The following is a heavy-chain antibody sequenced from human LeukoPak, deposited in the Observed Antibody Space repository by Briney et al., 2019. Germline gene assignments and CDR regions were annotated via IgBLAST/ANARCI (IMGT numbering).Heavy chain of an antibody. V-gene: IGHV5-51*01. CDR2: ILPSDSDT. CDR3: ARQADTTFGSGWHYFDY. D-gene: IGHD6-19*01. Sequence: GAPLQISSKGSGSRFPNYWIGWGRRLPGKGLEWRGIILPSDSDTIYSPSFQGQVTISADKSISTAYLQWSSLKTSDTDTYYCARQADTTFGSGWHYFDYWGQGTLVTVSS. CDR1: GSRFPNYW. J-gene: IGHJ4*02.